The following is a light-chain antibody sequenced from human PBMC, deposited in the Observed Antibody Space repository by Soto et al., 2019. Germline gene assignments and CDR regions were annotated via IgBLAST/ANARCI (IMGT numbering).Light chain of an antibody. CDR2: DVS. Sequence: QSVVTPPAPVFGVPGQSVTISLTGNSKDVGGYNYVSWYQQHPGKAPKLMIYDVSNRPSGVSNRFSGSKSGNTASLTISGLQAEDEADYYCSSYTSSSTLVFGTGTKVTVL. CDR1: SKDVGGYNY. V-gene: IGLV2-14*01. J-gene: IGLJ1*01. CDR3: SSYTSSSTLV.